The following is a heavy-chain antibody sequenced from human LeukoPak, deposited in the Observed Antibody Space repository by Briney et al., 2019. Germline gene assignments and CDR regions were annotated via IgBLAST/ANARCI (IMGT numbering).Heavy chain of an antibody. CDR1: GYSISSGYY. D-gene: IGHD6-13*01. Sequence: SVTLSLTCTVSGYSISSGYYWGWIRQPPGKGLEWIGSIYHRGSTYYNLSLKSRLTISVDTSKNQFSLKLSSVAAADMAVYYCARVAAAGPYYYYYMDVWGKGTTVTVSS. J-gene: IGHJ6*03. V-gene: IGHV4-38-2*02. CDR2: IYHRGST. CDR3: ARVAAAGPYYYYYMDV.